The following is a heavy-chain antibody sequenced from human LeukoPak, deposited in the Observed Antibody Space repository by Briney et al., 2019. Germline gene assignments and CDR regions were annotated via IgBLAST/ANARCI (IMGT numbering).Heavy chain of an antibody. J-gene: IGHJ5*02. CDR2: IYHSGST. CDR3: ARFGGSSSWPNWFDP. V-gene: IGHV4-30-2*01. D-gene: IGHD6-13*01. Sequence: PSETLSLICTVSGGSISSGGYYWSWIRQPPGKGLEWIGYIYHSGSTYYNPSLKSRVTISVDTSKNQFSLKLSSVTAADTAVYYCARFGGSSSWPNWFDPWGQGTLVTVSS. CDR1: GGSISSGGYY.